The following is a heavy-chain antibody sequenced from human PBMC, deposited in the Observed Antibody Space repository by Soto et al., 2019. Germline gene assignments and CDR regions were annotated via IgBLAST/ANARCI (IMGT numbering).Heavy chain of an antibody. CDR1: GFTFSSYA. V-gene: IGHV3-23*01. D-gene: IGHD3-10*01. J-gene: IGHJ6*03. CDR2: ISGSGGST. CDR3: AKRVSGAYIVFYYMDV. Sequence: EVQLLESGGGLVQPGGSLRLSCAASGFTFSSYAMSWVRQAPGKGLEWVSAISGSGGSTYYADSVKGRFTISRDNSKNPLYLKMKSLRAEDTAVYYCAKRVSGAYIVFYYMDVWGKGTTVNVSS.